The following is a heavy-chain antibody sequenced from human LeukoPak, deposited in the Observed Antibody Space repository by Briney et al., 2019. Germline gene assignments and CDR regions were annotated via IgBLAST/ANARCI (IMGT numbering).Heavy chain of an antibody. CDR2: ISSSGTTT. D-gene: IGHD2-15*01. CDR1: GFTFSSYE. V-gene: IGHV3-48*03. Sequence: GGSLRLSCAASGFTFSSYEMNWVRQAPGKGLEWVSYISSSGTTTYYAASVKGRFTISRDNAKNSLYLQMNSLRAEDTAVYYCARDLVGYCSGGSCYSGDYWGQGTLVTVSS. CDR3: ARDLVGYCSGGSCYSGDY. J-gene: IGHJ4*02.